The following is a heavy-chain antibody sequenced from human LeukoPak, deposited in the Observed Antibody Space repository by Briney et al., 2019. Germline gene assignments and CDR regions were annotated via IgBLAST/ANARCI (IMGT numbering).Heavy chain of an antibody. Sequence: SETLSLTCSVSGGSISSYYWSWIRQPPGKGLEYIGYIYYTGITNYNSSLKSRVTISGDTSKNQFSLKLSSVTAADTAVYYCARGHYDFLTGYYRGGNWFDPWGQGTLVTVSS. CDR3: ARGHYDFLTGYYRGGNWFDP. CDR2: IYYTGIT. CDR1: GGSISSYY. V-gene: IGHV4-59*12. J-gene: IGHJ5*02. D-gene: IGHD3-9*01.